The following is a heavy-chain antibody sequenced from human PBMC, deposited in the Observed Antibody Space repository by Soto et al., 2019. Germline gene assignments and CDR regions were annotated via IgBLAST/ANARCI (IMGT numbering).Heavy chain of an antibody. Sequence: EVQLLESGGGLVQPGGSLRLSCAASGFTFSSYAMSWVRQAPGKGLEWVSAISGSGGSTYYADSVKGRFTISRDNSNNTLYLQMNSLRAEDTAVYYCAKVPTAMVKALGAFDIWGQGTIVTVSS. D-gene: IGHD5-18*01. CDR3: AKVPTAMVKALGAFDI. CDR2: ISGSGGST. J-gene: IGHJ3*02. V-gene: IGHV3-23*01. CDR1: GFTFSSYA.